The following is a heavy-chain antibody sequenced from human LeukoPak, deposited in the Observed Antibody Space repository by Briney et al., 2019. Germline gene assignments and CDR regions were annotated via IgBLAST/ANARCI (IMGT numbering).Heavy chain of an antibody. Sequence: PSETLSLTCTVSGDSISSNYWNWIRQPPGKGLEWIGSIYYSGSANYNPSLKSRVTMSVDTSKNQFSLKLSSVTAADTAVYYCARVFDGSGSGHDYWGQGTLVTVSS. D-gene: IGHD3-10*01. CDR3: ARVFDGSGSGHDY. CDR1: GDSISSNY. J-gene: IGHJ4*02. CDR2: IYYSGSA. V-gene: IGHV4-59*12.